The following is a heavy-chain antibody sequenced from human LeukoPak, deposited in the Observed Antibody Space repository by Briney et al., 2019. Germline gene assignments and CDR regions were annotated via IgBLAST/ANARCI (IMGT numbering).Heavy chain of an antibody. CDR3: ARQKGYSSSWRYNWFDP. J-gene: IGHJ5*02. CDR2: INHSGST. Sequence: SETLSLTCAVYGGSFSGYYWSWIRQPPGKGLERIGEINHSGSTNYNPSLKSRVTISVDTSKNQFSLKLSSVTAADTAVYYCARQKGYSSSWRYNWFDPWGQGTLVTVSS. V-gene: IGHV4-34*01. D-gene: IGHD6-13*01. CDR1: GGSFSGYY.